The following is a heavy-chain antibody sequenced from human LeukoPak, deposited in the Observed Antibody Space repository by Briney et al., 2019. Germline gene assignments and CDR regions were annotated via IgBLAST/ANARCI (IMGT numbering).Heavy chain of an antibody. J-gene: IGHJ5*02. D-gene: IGHD3-22*01. Sequence: SETLSLTCTVSGGSISNYYLSWIRQPAGKGLEWIGRIYNSGRTNYNPSLKSRVTMSVDTSKKQFSLKLTSVTAADTAVYYCARGDYFDSNSHYFDPWGQGTLVTVSS. CDR2: IYNSGRT. V-gene: IGHV4-4*07. CDR1: GGSISNYY. CDR3: ARGDYFDSNSHYFDP.